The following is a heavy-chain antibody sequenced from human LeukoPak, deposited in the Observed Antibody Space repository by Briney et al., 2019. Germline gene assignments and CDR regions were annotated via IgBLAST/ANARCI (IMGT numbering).Heavy chain of an antibody. CDR2: IYSTGST. J-gene: IGHJ5*02. V-gene: IGHV4-4*07. D-gene: IGHD3-10*01. CDR3: ARDHQLYGSPWDWFDP. CDR1: GGSMSSYY. Sequence: PSETLSLTCTVPGGSMSSYYWSWIRQPAGTGLEWIGRIYSTGSTNYNPSLKSRVTMSVDASKNQFSLRLSSVTAADTAVYYCARDHQLYGSPWDWFDPWGQGMLVTVSS.